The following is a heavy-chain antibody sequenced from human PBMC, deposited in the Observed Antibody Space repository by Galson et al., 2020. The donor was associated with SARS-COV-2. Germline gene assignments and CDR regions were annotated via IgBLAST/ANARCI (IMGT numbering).Heavy chain of an antibody. CDR1: GLTFSYYY. Sequence: GGSLRLSCAASGLTFSYYYMTWIRQAPGKGLEWVSYMSSSGDDINYADSVRGRFTISRDNAKNSLYLQMNSLRAEDTAIYYCARANYGMDVWGQGTTVTVSS. D-gene: IGHD2-8*01. CDR2: MSSSGDDI. J-gene: IGHJ6*02. CDR3: ARANYGMDV. V-gene: IGHV3-11*01.